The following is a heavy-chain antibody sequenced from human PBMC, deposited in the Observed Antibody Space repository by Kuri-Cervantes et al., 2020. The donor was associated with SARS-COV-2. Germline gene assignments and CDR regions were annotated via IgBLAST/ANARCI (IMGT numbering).Heavy chain of an antibody. CDR1: GGSISSYY. Sequence: SETLSLTCTVSGGSISSYYWGWIRQPPGKGLEWIGSIYYSGSTYYNPSLKSRVTISVDTSKNQFSLKLSSVTAADTAVYYCARGKDIVATIDAIVYWGQGTLVTVSS. V-gene: IGHV4-39*01. J-gene: IGHJ4*02. CDR2: IYYSGST. CDR3: ARGKDIVATIDAIVY. D-gene: IGHD5-12*01.